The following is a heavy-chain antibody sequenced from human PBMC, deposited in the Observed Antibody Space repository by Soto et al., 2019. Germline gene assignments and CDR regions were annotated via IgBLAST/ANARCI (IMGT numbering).Heavy chain of an antibody. V-gene: IGHV3-30*18. CDR2: ISYDGNIE. J-gene: IGHJ6*02. Sequence: GSLRLSCAVSGLTFRSHGMHWVRQAPGGGLEWVAVISYDGNIEYYADSVKGRFTISRDNSKNTLYLQMSSLRGEDTAVYYCAKGQIGSAIFFYSYGLAVWGQGTTFTVSS. CDR1: GLTFRSHG. D-gene: IGHD3-3*01. CDR3: AKGQIGSAIFFYSYGLAV.